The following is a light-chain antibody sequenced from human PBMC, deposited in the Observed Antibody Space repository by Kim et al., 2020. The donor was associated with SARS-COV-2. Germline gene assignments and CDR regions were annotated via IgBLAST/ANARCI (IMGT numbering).Light chain of an antibody. CDR3: QQYDRSPYT. J-gene: IGKJ2*01. CDR2: GTS. CDR1: QSVASSH. V-gene: IGKV3-20*01. Sequence: LSTGERASLSCRASQSVASSHLAWFQQKPGQAPRLLIYGTSSRATGIPERFSASESETDFTLTISRLEPEDFAVYYCQQYDRSPYTFGQETKLEI.